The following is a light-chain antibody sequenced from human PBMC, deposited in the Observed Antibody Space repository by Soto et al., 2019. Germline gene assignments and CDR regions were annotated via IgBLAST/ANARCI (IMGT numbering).Light chain of an antibody. Sequence: QSALTQPASVSGSPGQSITISCTGTSSDVGGYNYVSWYQQHPGKAPKLMIYDVTNRPSGVSNRFSGSKSGNTASLPISGLQAEDEADYYCSSYTSSSTKLGFGGGTKRTGL. V-gene: IGLV2-14*01. CDR1: SSDVGGYNY. J-gene: IGLJ2*01. CDR3: SSYTSSSTKLG. CDR2: DVT.